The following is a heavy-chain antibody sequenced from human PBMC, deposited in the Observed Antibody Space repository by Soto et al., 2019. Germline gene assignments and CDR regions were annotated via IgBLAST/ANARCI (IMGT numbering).Heavy chain of an antibody. CDR1: GFPISSPYS. CDR2: ISHTGTT. D-gene: IGHD4-17*01. V-gene: IGHV4-38-2*02. CDR3: ARVTMVIRDSDHFGVDV. Sequence: KTXGTLSLSCLVSGFPISSPYSWWWIRQPPGKGLEWIGSISHTGTTSYSPSLTSRVSISVDTSKNQVSLKLTSVTAADTAVYFCARVTMVIRDSDHFGVDVWGHGTTVTVSS. J-gene: IGHJ6*02.